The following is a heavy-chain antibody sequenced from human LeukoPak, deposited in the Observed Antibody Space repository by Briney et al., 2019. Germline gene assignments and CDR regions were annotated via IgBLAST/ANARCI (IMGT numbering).Heavy chain of an antibody. CDR1: GITFSSYS. V-gene: IGHV3-48*01. CDR3: ARESPQLSSFDY. CDR2: ISSFSGTI. Sequence: GGSLRLSCVASGITFSSYSMNWVRQAPGKGLEWVSYISSFSGTINYADSVKGRFTISRDNAKNSLYLQMNSLRAEDTAVYYCARESPQLSSFDYWGQGTLVTVSS. D-gene: IGHD2-2*01. J-gene: IGHJ4*02.